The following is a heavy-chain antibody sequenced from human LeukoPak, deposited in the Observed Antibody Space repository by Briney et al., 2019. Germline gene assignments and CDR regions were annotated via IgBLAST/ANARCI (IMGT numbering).Heavy chain of an antibody. D-gene: IGHD6-13*01. Sequence: SQTLSLTCTVSGGSISSGSYYWSWIRQPPGKGLEWIGEINHSGSTSYNPSLKSRVTISVDTSKNQFSLKLSSVTAADTAVYYCARGIAAAGTGIYYYYMDVWGKGTTVTVSS. V-gene: IGHV4-39*01. J-gene: IGHJ6*03. CDR1: GGSISSGSYY. CDR2: INHSGST. CDR3: ARGIAAAGTGIYYYYMDV.